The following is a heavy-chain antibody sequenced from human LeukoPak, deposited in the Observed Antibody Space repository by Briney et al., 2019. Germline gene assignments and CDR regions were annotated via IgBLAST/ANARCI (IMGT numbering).Heavy chain of an antibody. CDR1: GFTFSSYA. J-gene: IGHJ3*02. Sequence: GGSLRLSCAASGFTFSSYAKSWVRQAPGKGLEWVSAISDSGGSTYYADSVKGRFTISRGNAKNSLYLQMNSLRAEDTAVYYCARDPRKDAFDIWGQGTMVTVSS. CDR3: ARDPRKDAFDI. CDR2: ISDSGGST. V-gene: IGHV3-23*01.